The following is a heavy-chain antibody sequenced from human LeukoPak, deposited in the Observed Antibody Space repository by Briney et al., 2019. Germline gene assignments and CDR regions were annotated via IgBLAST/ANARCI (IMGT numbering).Heavy chain of an antibody. CDR1: GGSFSGYY. J-gene: IGHJ4*02. V-gene: IGHV4-34*01. Sequence: SETLSLTCVVCGGSFSGYYWSWIRQPPGKGLEWIGEINHSGSTNYNPSLKSRVTISVDTSKNQFSLKLSSVTAADTAVYYCLLNYDILTGYYTDYWGQGTLVTVSS. CDR3: LLNYDILTGYYTDY. CDR2: INHSGST. D-gene: IGHD3-9*01.